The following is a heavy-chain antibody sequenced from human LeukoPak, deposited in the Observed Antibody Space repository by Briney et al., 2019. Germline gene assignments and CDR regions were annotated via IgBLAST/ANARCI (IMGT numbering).Heavy chain of an antibody. CDR3: ARGKHNSGWYGRAFDI. CDR1: GLTVSSNY. CDR2: IYSGGNT. D-gene: IGHD6-19*01. V-gene: IGHV3-53*01. Sequence: PGGSLRLSCAASGLTVSSNYMSWVRQAPGKGLEWVSVIYSGGNTYYADSVKGRFTIFRDNSKNTLYLQMNSLRAEDTAVYYCARGKHNSGWYGRAFDIWGQGTMVTVSS. J-gene: IGHJ3*02.